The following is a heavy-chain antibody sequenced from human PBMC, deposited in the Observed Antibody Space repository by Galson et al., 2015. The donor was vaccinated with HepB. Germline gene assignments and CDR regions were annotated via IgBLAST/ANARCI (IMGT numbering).Heavy chain of an antibody. CDR3: ARDKWSAFDY. J-gene: IGHJ4*02. CDR2: IYSSGSI. D-gene: IGHD2-8*01. CDR1: GDSISGYY. V-gene: IGHV4-4*07. Sequence: SETLSLTCTVSGDSISGYYWSWIRQPAGKGLEWIGRIYSSGSINYNPSLKSRVTMSVDTSRNQFSLKLSSVTAADTAVYYCARDKWSAFDYWGQGILVTVSS.